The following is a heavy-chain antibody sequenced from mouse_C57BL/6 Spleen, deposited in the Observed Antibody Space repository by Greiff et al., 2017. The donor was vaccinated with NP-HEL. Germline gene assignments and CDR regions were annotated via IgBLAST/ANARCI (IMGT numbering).Heavy chain of an antibody. CDR3: ARSGGYSNHAMDY. CDR1: GYTFTSYW. D-gene: IGHD2-5*01. V-gene: IGHV1-55*01. CDR2: IYPGSGST. Sequence: QVHVKQPGAELVKPGASVKMSCKASGYTFTSYWITWVKQRPGQGLEWIGDIYPGSGSTNYNEKFKSKATLTVDTSSSTAYMQLSSLTSEDSAVYYCARSGGYSNHAMDYWGQGTSVTVSS. J-gene: IGHJ4*01.